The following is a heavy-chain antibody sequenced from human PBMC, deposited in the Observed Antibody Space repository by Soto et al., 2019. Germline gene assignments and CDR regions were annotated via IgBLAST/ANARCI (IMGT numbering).Heavy chain of an antibody. Sequence: PSETLSLTCTVSGASISGFYWSWIRKSAGKGLEWIGRIYATGTTDYNPSLKSRVMMSVDTSKKQFSLKLRSVTAADTAVYFCARVPVAVAATEDYYGLDVWGQGTAVTVSS. D-gene: IGHD2-15*01. V-gene: IGHV4-4*07. CDR3: ARVPVAVAATEDYYGLDV. CDR2: IYATGTT. J-gene: IGHJ6*02. CDR1: GASISGFY.